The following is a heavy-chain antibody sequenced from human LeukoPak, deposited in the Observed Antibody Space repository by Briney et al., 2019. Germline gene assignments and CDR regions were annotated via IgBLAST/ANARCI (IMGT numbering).Heavy chain of an antibody. J-gene: IGHJ6*02. D-gene: IGHD3-16*01. CDR1: GFTFSSYA. CDR2: VSSNGAKT. CDR3: AREKSDDDYGMDV. V-gene: IGHV3-23*01. Sequence: PGGSLRLSCAASGFTFSSYAITWVRQAPGKGLEWVSAVSSNGAKTYYADSVKGRFTISRDNSKNTLYLQMNSLRLEDTAVYYCAREKSDDDYGMDVWGQGTTVTVSS.